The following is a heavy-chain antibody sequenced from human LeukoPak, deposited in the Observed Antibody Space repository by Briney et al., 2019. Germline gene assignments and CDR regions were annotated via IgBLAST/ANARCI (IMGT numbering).Heavy chain of an antibody. J-gene: IGHJ4*02. Sequence: SSETLSLTCTVSGGSISSYYWSWIRQPAGKGLEWIGRIYTSGSTNYNPSLKSRVTMSVDTSKNQFSLKQNSVTAADTAVYYCARDQYDSNGWADYFDYWGQGTLVTVSS. D-gene: IGHD3-22*01. V-gene: IGHV4-4*07. CDR3: ARDQYDSNGWADYFDY. CDR2: IYTSGST. CDR1: GGSISSYY.